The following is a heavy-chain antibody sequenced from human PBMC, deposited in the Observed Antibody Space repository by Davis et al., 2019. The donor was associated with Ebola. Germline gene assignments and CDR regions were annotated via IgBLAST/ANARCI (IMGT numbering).Heavy chain of an antibody. CDR3: ARDGSSYIGLAFDI. CDR1: GFTFDDYG. Sequence: GESLKISCAASGFTFDDYGMSWVRQAPGKGLEWVSGINWNGGSTGYADSVKGRFTISRDNAKNSLYLQMNSLSAEDTALYYCARDGSSYIGLAFDIWGQGTMVTVSS. V-gene: IGHV3-20*04. J-gene: IGHJ3*02. D-gene: IGHD6-6*01. CDR2: INWNGGST.